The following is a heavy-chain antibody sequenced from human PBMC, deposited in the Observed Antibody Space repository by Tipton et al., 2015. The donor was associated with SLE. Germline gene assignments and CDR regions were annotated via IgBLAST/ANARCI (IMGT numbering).Heavy chain of an antibody. CDR3: ARDGVAVPGPYFEY. CDR1: GGSISSGYYY. Sequence: TLSLTCTVSGGSISSGYYYWSWIRQPPGKGLEWIGYIYYSGSTYYNPSLKSRVTISVDTSKNQFSLKLSSVTAVDTAVYYCARDGVAVPGPYFEYWGQGTLVTVTS. J-gene: IGHJ4*02. D-gene: IGHD6-19*01. CDR2: IYYSGST. V-gene: IGHV4-30-4*01.